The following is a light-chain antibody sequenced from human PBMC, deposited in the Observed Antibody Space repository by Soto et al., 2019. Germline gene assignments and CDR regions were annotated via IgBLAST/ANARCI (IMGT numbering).Light chain of an antibody. Sequence: QSVLTQPASVSGSPGQSITISCTGTSSDIGTYNYVSWYQQLPGKVPKVIISEVYKRPSGVSDRFSGSKSGNTASLTISGLQAEDEADYYCSSFINTNTRVFGTGTKVTVL. CDR2: EVY. CDR1: SSDIGTYNY. V-gene: IGLV2-14*01. J-gene: IGLJ1*01. CDR3: SSFINTNTRV.